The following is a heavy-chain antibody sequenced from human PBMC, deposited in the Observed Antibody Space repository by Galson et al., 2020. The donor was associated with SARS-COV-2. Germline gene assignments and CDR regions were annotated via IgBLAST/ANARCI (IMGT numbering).Heavy chain of an antibody. CDR2: ISSNGGST. V-gene: IGHV3-64*01. J-gene: IGHJ4*02. CDR1: GFTFSSYA. Sequence: GGSLRLSCAASGFTFSSYAMFWVRQAPGKGLEYVSAISSNGGSTFYANSVKGRFTISRDNSKNTLYLQMGSLRAEDMAVYYCARVGLEGHGYCSSTSCYIGYWGQGTLVTVSS. CDR3: ARVGLEGHGYCSSTSCYIGY. D-gene: IGHD2-2*02.